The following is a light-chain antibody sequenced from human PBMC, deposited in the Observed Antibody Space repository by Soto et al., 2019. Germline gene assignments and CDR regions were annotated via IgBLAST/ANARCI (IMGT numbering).Light chain of an antibody. CDR1: SSNIGSNT. V-gene: IGLV1-44*01. CDR2: SNN. J-gene: IGLJ3*02. Sequence: QSVLTQPPSASGTPGQRVTISCSGSSSNIGSNTVNWYQQLPGTAPKLLIYSNNQRPSGVPDRFSGSKSGTSASLAISGLQPEAGADYDCAAWEGRLSGLNWVFGGGTKLTVL. CDR3: AAWEGRLSGLNWV.